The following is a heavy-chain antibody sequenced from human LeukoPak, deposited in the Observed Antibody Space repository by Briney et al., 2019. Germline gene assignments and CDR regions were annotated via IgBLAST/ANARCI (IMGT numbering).Heavy chain of an antibody. J-gene: IGHJ4*02. CDR3: ARGLFLRDCSGGSCPLDY. CDR2: MNPNSGNT. CDR1: GYTFTSYD. V-gene: IGHV1-8*01. Sequence: PRASVKVSCKASGYTFTSYDINWVRQATGQGLEWMGWMNPNSGNTGYAQKFQGRVTMTRNTSISTAYMELSSLRSEDTAVYYCARGLFLRDCSGGSCPLDYWGQGTLVTVSS. D-gene: IGHD2-15*01.